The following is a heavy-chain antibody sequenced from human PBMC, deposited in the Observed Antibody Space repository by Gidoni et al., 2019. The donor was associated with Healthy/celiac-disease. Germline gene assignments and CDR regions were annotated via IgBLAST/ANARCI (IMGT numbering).Heavy chain of an antibody. CDR1: GFTVSSNY. V-gene: IGHV3-66*01. Sequence: VHLVESVGGLVQHAGSLRLSCAASGFTVSSNYMSWVRQAPGKGLEWVSVIYSGGSTYYADSVKGRFTISRDNSKNTLYLQMNSLRAEDTAVYYCATSQYPGLYDYWGQGTLVTVSS. CDR2: IYSGGST. CDR3: ATSQYPGLYDY. J-gene: IGHJ4*02.